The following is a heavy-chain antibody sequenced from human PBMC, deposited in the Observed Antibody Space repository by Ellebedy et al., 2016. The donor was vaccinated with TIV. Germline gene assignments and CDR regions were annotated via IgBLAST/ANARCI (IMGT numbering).Heavy chain of an antibody. CDR1: GASISSSY. J-gene: IGHJ3*02. Sequence: MPSETLSLTCAVSGASISSSYWSWIRQPPGKGLEWIGYIYYTGDINHNPSLNSRATISLDTSKNQFSLSLNSVTAADTAVYHCARQGVGSTQWTFDIWGQGTMVTVSS. V-gene: IGHV4-59*08. D-gene: IGHD2-8*01. CDR3: ARQGVGSTQWTFDI. CDR2: IYYTGDI.